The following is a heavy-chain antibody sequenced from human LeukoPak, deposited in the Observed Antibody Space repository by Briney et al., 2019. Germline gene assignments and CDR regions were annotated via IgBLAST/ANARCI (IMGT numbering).Heavy chain of an antibody. J-gene: IGHJ4*02. Sequence: GASVTVSCKASVYTFTGYYMHWVRQAPGQGLEWMGWINPNSGGTNYAQKFQGRVTMTRDTSISTAYMELSRLRSDDTAVYYCARLILELGGYAVDYWGQGTLVTVSS. V-gene: IGHV1-2*02. CDR1: VYTFTGYY. D-gene: IGHD3-3*01. CDR3: ARLILELGGYAVDY. CDR2: INPNSGGT.